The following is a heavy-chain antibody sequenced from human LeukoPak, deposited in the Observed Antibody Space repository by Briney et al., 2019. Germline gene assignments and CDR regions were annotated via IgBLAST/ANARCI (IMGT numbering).Heavy chain of an antibody. D-gene: IGHD3-22*01. CDR1: GGSISSGDYY. V-gene: IGHV4-30-4*01. CDR3: ARPYYYDSRIAP. J-gene: IGHJ5*02. CDR2: MYYSGST. Sequence: SQTLSLTCTVSGGSISSGDYYWSWIRQPPGKALEWIAYMYYSGSTYYNPSLKSRVTMSADTAKNQLTLKLSSVTAADTALYYCARPYYYDSRIAPWGKGILVTVSS.